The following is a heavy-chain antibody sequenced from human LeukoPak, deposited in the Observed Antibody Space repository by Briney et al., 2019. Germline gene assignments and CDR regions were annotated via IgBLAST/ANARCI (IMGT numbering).Heavy chain of an antibody. J-gene: IGHJ3*02. Sequence: SETLSLTCAVYGGSFSGYYWSRIRQPPGKGLEWIGEINHSGSTNYNPSLKSRVTISVDTSKNQFSLKLSSVTAADTAVYYCARPRGPWGVNDAFDIWGQGTMVTVSS. CDR2: INHSGST. V-gene: IGHV4-34*01. CDR1: GGSFSGYY. D-gene: IGHD3-10*01. CDR3: ARPRGPWGVNDAFDI.